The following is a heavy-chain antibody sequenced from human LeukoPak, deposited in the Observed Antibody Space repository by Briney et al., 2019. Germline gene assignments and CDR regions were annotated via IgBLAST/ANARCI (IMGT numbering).Heavy chain of an antibody. CDR2: IKSNPDGGTT. CDR1: GVGFTNAW. CDR3: TTLSYDIHY. J-gene: IGHJ4*02. D-gene: IGHD3-9*01. Sequence: PGGSLRLSCAASGVGFTNAWMTWVRQAPGKAPEWVGRIKSNPDGGTTDYAAPVKGRFTISRDDSKNTLYLQLNSLKAEDTAVYYCTTLSYDIHYWGQGTLVTVSS. V-gene: IGHV3-15*01.